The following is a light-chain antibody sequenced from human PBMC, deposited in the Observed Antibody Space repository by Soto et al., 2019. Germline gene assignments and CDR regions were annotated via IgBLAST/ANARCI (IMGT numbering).Light chain of an antibody. CDR1: SSNIGSNY. J-gene: IGLJ3*02. CDR3: AAWDDSLSGRV. CDR2: MND. Sequence: QSVLTQPPSASGTPGQRVTISCSGSSSNIGSNYVYWYQQLPGTAPKLLIYMNDQRPSGVPDRFSASKSGTSASLVISGLRSEDETDYYCAAWDDSLSGRVFGGGTKLTVL. V-gene: IGLV1-47*01.